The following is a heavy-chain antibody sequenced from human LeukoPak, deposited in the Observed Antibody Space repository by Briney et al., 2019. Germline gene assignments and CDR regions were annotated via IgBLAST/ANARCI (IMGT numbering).Heavy chain of an antibody. CDR3: AREQSEMATIKAFDI. V-gene: IGHV3-30-3*01. Sequence: GRSLRLSCAASGFTFSSYATHWVRQAPGKGLEWVAVISYDGSNKYYADSVKGRFTISRDNSKNTLYLQMNSLRAEDTAVYYCAREQSEMATIKAFDIWGQGTMVTVSS. CDR2: ISYDGSNK. D-gene: IGHD5-24*01. CDR1: GFTFSSYA. J-gene: IGHJ3*02.